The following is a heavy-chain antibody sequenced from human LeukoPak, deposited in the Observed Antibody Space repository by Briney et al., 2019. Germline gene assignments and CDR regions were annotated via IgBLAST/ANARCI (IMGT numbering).Heavy chain of an antibody. D-gene: IGHD2-15*01. Sequence: PSETLSLTCTVSGGSISSYYWSWIRQPPGKGLEWIGSIYYSGSTYYNPSLKSRVTISVDTSKNQFSLKLSSVTAADTAVYYCASQSHSGGSLGGYWGQGTLVTVSS. J-gene: IGHJ4*02. CDR3: ASQSHSGGSLGGY. V-gene: IGHV4-59*05. CDR1: GGSISSYY. CDR2: IYYSGST.